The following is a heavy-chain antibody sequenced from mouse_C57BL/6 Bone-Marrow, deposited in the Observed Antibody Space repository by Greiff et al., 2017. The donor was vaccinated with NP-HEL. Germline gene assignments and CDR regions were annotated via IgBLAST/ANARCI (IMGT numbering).Heavy chain of an antibody. CDR3: SRWGLRRAVDY. J-gene: IGHJ4*01. CDR1: GYAFSSSW. V-gene: IGHV1-82*01. CDR2: IYPGDGDT. D-gene: IGHD2-2*01. Sequence: QVQLQQSGPELVKPGASVKISCKASGYAFSSSWMNWVKQRPGKGLEWIGRIYPGDGDTNYNGKFKGKATLTADTSSSTAYMQLSSLTSEDSAVYFFSRWGLRRAVDYWGQGTSVTVSS.